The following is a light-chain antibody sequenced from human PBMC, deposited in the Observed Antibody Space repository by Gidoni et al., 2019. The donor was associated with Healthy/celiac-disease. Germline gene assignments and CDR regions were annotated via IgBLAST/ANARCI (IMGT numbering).Light chain of an antibody. V-gene: IGKV1-8*01. J-gene: IGKJ4*01. CDR2: AAS. Sequence: AIRMTQSPSSFSASTGDRVTITCRASQGISSYLAWYQQKQGKAPKLLIYAASTLQSGVPSRFSGSGSGTDFTLTISCLQSEDFATYDCQQYYSYPLTFGGGTKVEIK. CDR1: QGISSY. CDR3: QQYYSYPLT.